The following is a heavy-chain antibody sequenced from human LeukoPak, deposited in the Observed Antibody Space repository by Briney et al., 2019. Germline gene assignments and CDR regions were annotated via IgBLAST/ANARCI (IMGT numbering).Heavy chain of an antibody. CDR2: ISGSGGST. J-gene: IGHJ4*02. CDR1: GFTFSSYG. V-gene: IGHV3-23*01. CDR3: AKDSILTGYYAYYFDY. D-gene: IGHD3-9*01. Sequence: GGSLRLSCAASGFTFSSYGMSWVRQAPGKGLEWVSAISGSGGSTYYADSVKGRFTISRDNSKNTLYPQMNSLRAEDTALYYCAKDSILTGYYAYYFDYWGQGTLVTVSS.